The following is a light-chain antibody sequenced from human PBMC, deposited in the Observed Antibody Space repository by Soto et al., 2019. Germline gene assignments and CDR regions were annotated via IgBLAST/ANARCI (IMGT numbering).Light chain of an antibody. CDR2: EVT. CDR3: SSYAASNNFYFV. V-gene: IGLV2-8*01. J-gene: IGLJ3*02. Sequence: QSALTQPPSASGSPGQSVTISCTGTSSDVGGYNYVSWYQQYPGRVPKLMIYEVTKRPSGVPDRFSGSKSGNTASLTVSGLQAEDEADYYCSSYAASNNFYFVFGGGTQLTVL. CDR1: SSDVGGYNY.